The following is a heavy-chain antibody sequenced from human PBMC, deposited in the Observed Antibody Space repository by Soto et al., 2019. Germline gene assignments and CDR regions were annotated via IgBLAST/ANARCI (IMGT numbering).Heavy chain of an antibody. J-gene: IGHJ4*02. CDR1: GFSFSDYY. Sequence: PGGSLRLSCAASGFSFSDYYMSWIRQAPGKGLEWVSYISGGSGDTSYADSVKGRFIISRDNAKNSLLLQINNLKVEETAVHYRARSLEALTTSDSWDRGNLVTVS. CDR3: ARSLEALTTSDS. CDR2: ISGGSGDT. D-gene: IGHD4-17*01. V-gene: IGHV3-11*06.